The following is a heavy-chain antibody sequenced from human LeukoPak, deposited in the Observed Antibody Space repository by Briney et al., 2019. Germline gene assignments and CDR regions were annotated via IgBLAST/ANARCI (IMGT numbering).Heavy chain of an antibody. V-gene: IGHV3-7*05. Sequence: GGSLRLSCAASGFTFSNYWMTWVRQAPGKGLEWVANIKQDGSEKYYVDSVKGRFTISRDNAKNSLYLQMNSLRAEDTAVYYCARDSRDPGAPRDYWGQGTLVTVSS. J-gene: IGHJ4*02. D-gene: IGHD3-10*01. CDR3: ARDSRDPGAPRDY. CDR1: GFTFSNYW. CDR2: IKQDGSEK.